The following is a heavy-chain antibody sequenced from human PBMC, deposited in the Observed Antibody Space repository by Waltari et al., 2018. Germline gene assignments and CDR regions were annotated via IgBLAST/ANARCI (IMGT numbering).Heavy chain of an antibody. D-gene: IGHD4-17*01. CDR1: GFTFSSYA. V-gene: IGHV3-30*01. CDR2: ISYDGSNK. CDR3: ARDSPHYGGNGSYFDY. J-gene: IGHJ4*02. Sequence: QVQLVESGGGVVQPGRSLRLSCAASGFTFSSYAMHWVRQAPGKGLEWVAVISYDGSNKYYADSVKGRLTISRDNSKNTLYLQMNSLRAEDTAVYYCARDSPHYGGNGSYFDYWGQGTLVTVSS.